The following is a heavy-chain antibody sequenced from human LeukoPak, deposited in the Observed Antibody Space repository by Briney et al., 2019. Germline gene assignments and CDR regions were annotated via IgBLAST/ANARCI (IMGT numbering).Heavy chain of an antibody. CDR1: GFTVSSNY. CDR2: IYSGGST. CDR3: ARDFSSDGYDWFDP. J-gene: IGHJ5*02. V-gene: IGHV3-66*01. D-gene: IGHD5-24*01. Sequence: GGSLRLSCAASGFTVSSNYMSWVRQAPGKGLEWVSVIYSGGSTYYADSVKGRFTISRDNSKNTLYLQMNSLRAEDTAVYYCARDFSSDGYDWFDPWGQGTLVTVSS.